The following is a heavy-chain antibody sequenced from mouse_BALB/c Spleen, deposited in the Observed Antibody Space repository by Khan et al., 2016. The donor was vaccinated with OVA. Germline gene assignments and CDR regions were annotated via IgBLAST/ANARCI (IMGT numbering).Heavy chain of an antibody. CDR3: ARPAYDGYYDY. CDR2: ISTYSGNT. Sequence: QVQLKQSGPELVRPGVSVKISCKGSGYTFTDYAMYGVKQSHAKSLEWIGLISTYSGNTNYNQKFRGKATMTVDKSSSTAYMELARLTSEDSAIYYCARPAYDGYYDYWGQGTTLTVSS. J-gene: IGHJ2*01. V-gene: IGHV1S137*01. D-gene: IGHD2-3*01. CDR1: GYTFTDYA.